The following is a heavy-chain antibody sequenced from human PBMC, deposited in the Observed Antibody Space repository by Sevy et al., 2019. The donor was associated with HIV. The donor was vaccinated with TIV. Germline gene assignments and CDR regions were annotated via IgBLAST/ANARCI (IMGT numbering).Heavy chain of an antibody. CDR3: ARDRAYSAFDY. V-gene: IGHV3-7*01. CDR2: INEDGGRL. D-gene: IGHD5-18*01. J-gene: IGHJ4*02. Sequence: GGSLRLSCVASRFTFSDSWMTWVRQAPGKGLERIAFINEDGGRLGYVDSVRGRFTISRENTKNSLYLQMNSLRAEDTAVYFCARDRAYSAFDYWGQGTLVTVSS. CDR1: RFTFSDSW.